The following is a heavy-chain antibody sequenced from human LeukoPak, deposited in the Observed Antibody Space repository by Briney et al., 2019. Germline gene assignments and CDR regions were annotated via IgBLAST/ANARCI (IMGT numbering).Heavy chain of an antibody. V-gene: IGHV1-69*06. D-gene: IGHD3-9*01. CDR2: IIPIFGTA. J-gene: IGHJ4*02. CDR1: GGTFSSYA. Sequence: ASVKVSCKASGGTFSSYAISWVRQAPGQGLEWMGGIIPIFGTANYAQKFQGRVTITADKSTSTAYMELSSLRSEDTAVYYCAREDDILTGYFDYWGRGTLVTVSS. CDR3: AREDDILTGYFDY.